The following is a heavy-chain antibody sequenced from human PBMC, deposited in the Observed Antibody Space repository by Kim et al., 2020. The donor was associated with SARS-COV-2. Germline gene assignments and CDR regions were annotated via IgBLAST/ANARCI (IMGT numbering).Heavy chain of an antibody. J-gene: IGHJ5*02. CDR3: ARGARHLGQSSCWFVP. D-gene: IGHD2-2*01. CDR2: VKYSGDT. CDR1: VGSFNNHK. V-gene: IGHV4-34*01. Sequence: SETLSLTCAVYVGSFNNHKWNWIRQPPGKGLAWIGEVKYSGDTSYNSSLQGRITLSIDTSKNQFSLRLTSVTAADTGVYYCARGARHLGQSSCWFVP.